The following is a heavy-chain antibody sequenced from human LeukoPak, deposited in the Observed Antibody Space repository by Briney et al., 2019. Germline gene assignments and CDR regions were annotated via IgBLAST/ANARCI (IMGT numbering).Heavy chain of an antibody. V-gene: IGHV1-18*01. J-gene: IGHJ4*02. Sequence: ASVKASCKASGYIFTRYGVTWVRQAPGQGLEWMGWISAYNGNTKYEEKVQDRVTMTTDTSTNTVYMELRSLRSDDSAVYYCGRENFASETYYCDYWGQGTQVTVSS. CDR2: ISAYNGNT. CDR3: GRENFASETYYCDY. CDR1: GYIFTRYG. D-gene: IGHD3-10*01.